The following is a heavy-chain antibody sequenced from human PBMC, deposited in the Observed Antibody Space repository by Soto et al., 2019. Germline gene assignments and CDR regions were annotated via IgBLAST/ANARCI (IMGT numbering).Heavy chain of an antibody. Sequence: PGESLKISCQASGYSFISSWIGWVRQMPGKGLEWMGIIYPGDSDTRYSPSFQGQVTISADKSTSTAYLQWSSLKASDTATHYCARMMAASGTAFDYWGQGALVTVSS. CDR3: ARMMAASGTAFDY. D-gene: IGHD6-13*01. CDR2: IYPGDSDT. CDR1: GYSFISSW. J-gene: IGHJ4*02. V-gene: IGHV5-51*01.